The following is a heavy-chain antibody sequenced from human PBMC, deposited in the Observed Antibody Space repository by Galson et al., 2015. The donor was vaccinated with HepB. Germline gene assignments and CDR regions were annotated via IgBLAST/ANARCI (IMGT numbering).Heavy chain of an antibody. J-gene: IGHJ3*02. V-gene: IGHV3-21*01. CDR1: GFTFSSYS. Sequence: SLRLSCAASGFTFSSYSMNWVRQAPGKGLEWVSSISSSSSYIYYADSVKGRFTISRDNAKNSLYLQMNSLRAEDTAVYYCARACSSTSCYGYSSSWYAHFGAFDIWGQGTMVTVSS. D-gene: IGHD2-2*01. CDR3: ARACSSTSCYGYSSSWYAHFGAFDI. CDR2: ISSSSSYI.